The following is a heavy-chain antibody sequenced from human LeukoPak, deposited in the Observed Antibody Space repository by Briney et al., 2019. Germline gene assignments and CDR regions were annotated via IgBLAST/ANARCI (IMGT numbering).Heavy chain of an antibody. J-gene: IGHJ4*02. D-gene: IGHD2-15*01. CDR1: GFTFSSYG. CDR3: ARDGSSFDY. CDR2: IKEDDKKR. V-gene: IGHV3-7*01. Sequence: GGSLRLSCAASGFTFSSYGMHWVRQAPGKGLEWVANIKEDDKKRYYVDSVKGRFTISRDNAKSSLYLQMDSLRVEDTAVYYCARDGSSFDYWGQGALVTVSS.